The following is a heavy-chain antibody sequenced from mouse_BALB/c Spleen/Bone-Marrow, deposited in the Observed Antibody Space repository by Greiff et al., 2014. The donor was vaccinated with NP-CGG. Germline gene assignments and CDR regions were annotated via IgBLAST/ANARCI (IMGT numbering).Heavy chain of an antibody. Sequence: VQLQQSGAELGMPGASVKMSCKASGYTFTDNWIYWVKQRPGQGLEWIGAIDTSDSYTNYNQKFMGKASLTVDASSSTAYMQVSSLTSDDSAVYYCARGGHDFSLDYWGQGTSVTVSP. CDR1: GYTFTDNW. CDR3: ARGGHDFSLDY. V-gene: IGHV1-69*01. D-gene: IGHD2-4*01. CDR2: IDTSDSYT. J-gene: IGHJ4*01.